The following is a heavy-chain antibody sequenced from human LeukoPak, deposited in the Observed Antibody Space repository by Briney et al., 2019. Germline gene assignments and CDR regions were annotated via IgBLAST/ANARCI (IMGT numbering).Heavy chain of an antibody. D-gene: IGHD6-19*01. CDR1: GFTFSSYS. CDR3: ARDSRSGWYHDN. CDR2: ISGSGGGT. Sequence: GGSLRLSCAASGFTFSSYSMSWVRQAAGKGLEWVSLISGSGGGTYYADSVKGRFTISRDNSKNTLYLQLNSLRVEDTAVYYCARDSRSGWYHDNWGQGTLVTVSS. J-gene: IGHJ4*02. V-gene: IGHV3-23*01.